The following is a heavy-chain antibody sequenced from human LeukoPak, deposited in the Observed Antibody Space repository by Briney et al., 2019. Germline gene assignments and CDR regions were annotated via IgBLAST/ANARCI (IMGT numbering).Heavy chain of an antibody. CDR2: IYYTGST. V-gene: IGHV4-59*11. J-gene: IGHJ6*03. Sequence: PSETLSLTCTVSGGSISGHYWSWTRQPPGKGLEWIGYIYYTGSTNYNPSLMSRVTISADTSKNQFFLKVSSVTAADTALYYCARGPSYYYMDVWGKGTTVTVSS. CDR1: GGSISGHY. CDR3: ARGPSYYYMDV.